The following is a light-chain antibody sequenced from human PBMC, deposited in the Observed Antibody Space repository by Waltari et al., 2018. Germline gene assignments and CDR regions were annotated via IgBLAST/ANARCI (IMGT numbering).Light chain of an antibody. V-gene: IGLV1-40*03. CDR2: ATD. CDR1: RANIRAGYH. CDR3: QSYEIDLGGDWV. J-gene: IGLJ3*02. Sequence: HSVLTQPPSVSGATGQRVIISCPAGRANIRAGYHVHWYQQLPGSGPKLLSYATDNRPAGVPDRFAGSKSGASAYLAITGLQAEDEADYYCQSYEIDLGGDWVFGGGTKLIV.